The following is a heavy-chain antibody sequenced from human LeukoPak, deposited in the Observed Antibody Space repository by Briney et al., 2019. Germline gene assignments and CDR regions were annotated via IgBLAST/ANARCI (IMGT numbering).Heavy chain of an antibody. CDR1: GFTFSSYG. CDR3: ASDSSGWSAFDY. V-gene: IGHV3-30*02. CDR2: IRYDGSNK. D-gene: IGHD6-19*01. J-gene: IGHJ4*02. Sequence: GGSLRLSCAASGFTFSSYGMHWVRQAPGKGLEWVAFIRYDGSNKYYADSVKGQFTIPRDNSKNTLYLQMNSLRAEDTAVYYCASDSSGWSAFDYWGQGTLVTVSS.